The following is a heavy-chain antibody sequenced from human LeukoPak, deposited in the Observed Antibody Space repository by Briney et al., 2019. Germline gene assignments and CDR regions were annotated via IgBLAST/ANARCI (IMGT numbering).Heavy chain of an antibody. CDR2: IYSGGST. Sequence: GGSLRLSCAASGFTVSSNYMSWVRQAPGKGLQWVSVIYSGGSTYYADSVKGRFTISRDNSKNTLYLQMNSLRAEDTAVYYCARAGYYGDYVFDYWGQGTLVTVSS. J-gene: IGHJ4*02. CDR3: ARAGYYGDYVFDY. D-gene: IGHD4-17*01. V-gene: IGHV3-66*01. CDR1: GFTVSSNY.